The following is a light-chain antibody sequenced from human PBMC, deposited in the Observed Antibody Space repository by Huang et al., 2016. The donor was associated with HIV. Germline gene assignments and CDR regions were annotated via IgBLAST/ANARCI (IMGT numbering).Light chain of an antibody. J-gene: IGKJ2*01. V-gene: IGKV3-20*01. CDR2: GAS. Sequence: EVVLTQSPDTLSSSPGERVTVSCRASQSLSSSYIAWYQQRPCQAPRLLIYGASTRATDIPDRFSGSGSGTDFTLTINGLEPADFAMYYCQQYGTSPYTFGQGTNLEI. CDR3: QQYGTSPYT. CDR1: QSLSSSY.